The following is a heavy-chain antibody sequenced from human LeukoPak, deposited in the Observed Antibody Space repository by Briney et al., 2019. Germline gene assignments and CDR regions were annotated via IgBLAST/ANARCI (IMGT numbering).Heavy chain of an antibody. J-gene: IGHJ4*02. V-gene: IGHV4-34*01. Sequence: SETLSLTCAVYGGSFSGYYWSWFRQPPAKGREWIGEINHSGSTNYNPPLKSRVTISVEKSKKQFSLNLSSVTAADTAVYYCERHSQDYGGNRKKFYYWGQGTLVTGSS. CDR3: ERHSQDYGGNRKKFYY. CDR2: INHSGST. CDR1: GGSFSGYY. D-gene: IGHD4-23*01.